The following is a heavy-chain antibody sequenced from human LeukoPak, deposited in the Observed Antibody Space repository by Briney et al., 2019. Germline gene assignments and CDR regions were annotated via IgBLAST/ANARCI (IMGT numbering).Heavy chain of an antibody. CDR1: GFSFSNAW. V-gene: IGHV3-23*01. J-gene: IGHJ5*02. D-gene: IGHD4-17*01. CDR3: AKDFRWSTVTANWFDP. CDR2: ISGSGGST. Sequence: PGGSLRLSCAAFGFSFSNAWMSWVRQAPGKGLEWVSAISGSGGSTNYAASVKGRFTMSRDNSKNTLYLQMNSLRAEDTAVYYCAKDFRWSTVTANWFDPWGQGTLVTVSS.